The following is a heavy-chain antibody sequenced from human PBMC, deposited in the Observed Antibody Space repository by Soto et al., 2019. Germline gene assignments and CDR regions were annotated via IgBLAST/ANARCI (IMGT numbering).Heavy chain of an antibody. CDR1: GFSVTTNY. Sequence: EVQLVETGGGLIQPGGSLRLSCLASGFSVTTNYIIWVRQPPGKGLEWVSTTFTGGSTHYADSVKGRFSISRDNSKNTVYLQMINMRVEDTALYYSAKKPPCSIQGWAFGMDVWGQGTTVSVSS. CDR3: AKKPPCSIQGWAFGMDV. J-gene: IGHJ6*02. V-gene: IGHV3-53*05. D-gene: IGHD3-10*02. CDR2: TFTGGST.